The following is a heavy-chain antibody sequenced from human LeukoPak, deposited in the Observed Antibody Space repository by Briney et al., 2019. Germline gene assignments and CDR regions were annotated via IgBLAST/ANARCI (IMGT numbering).Heavy chain of an antibody. CDR2: ISYDGSNK. V-gene: IGHV3-30*04. CDR1: GFTFSSYA. Sequence: GGSLRLSCAASGFTFSSYAMHWVRQAPGKGLEWVAVISYDGSNKYYADSVKGRFTISRDNSKNTLYLQMNNLRAEDTAVYYCARDGYYGSGRPGYYYYGMDVWGQGTTVTVSS. J-gene: IGHJ6*02. CDR3: ARDGYYGSGRPGYYYYGMDV. D-gene: IGHD3-10*01.